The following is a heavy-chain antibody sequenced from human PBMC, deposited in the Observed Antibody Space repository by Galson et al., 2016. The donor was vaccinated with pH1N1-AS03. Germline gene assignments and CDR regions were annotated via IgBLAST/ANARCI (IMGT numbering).Heavy chain of an antibody. D-gene: IGHD6-13*01. J-gene: IGHJ4*02. Sequence: PALVKPTQTLTLTCTFSGFSLHTDGVRVSWIRQPPGKALEWLARIDWDDDKFYRTSLKTRLTISKDTSKNQVVLTLTNVGPVDTATYYCGLTGIAATGYFDYWGQGTLVTVSS. CDR2: IDWDDDK. CDR3: GLTGIAATGYFDY. CDR1: GFSLHTDGVR. V-gene: IGHV2-70*04.